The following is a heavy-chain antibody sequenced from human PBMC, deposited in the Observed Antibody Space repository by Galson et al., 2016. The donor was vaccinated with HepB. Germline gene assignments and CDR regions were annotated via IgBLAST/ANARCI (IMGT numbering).Heavy chain of an antibody. V-gene: IGHV3-23*01. J-gene: IGHJ4*02. CDR3: SKDPRPFDWLPSLELLSFDS. Sequence: SLRLSCAASGFTFSTYAMSWVRQAPGKGLEWVSAISGSGGSTNYADSVKGRFTISRDSSKNTVYLQLDNLDGDDTSMYYCSKDPRPFDWLPSLELLSFDSWGQGTLVTVSA. CDR2: ISGSGGST. D-gene: IGHD3-9*01. CDR1: GFTFSTYA.